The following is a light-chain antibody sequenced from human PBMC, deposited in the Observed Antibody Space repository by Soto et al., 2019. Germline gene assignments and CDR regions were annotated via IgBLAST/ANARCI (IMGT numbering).Light chain of an antibody. Sequence: EIVLTQSPGTLSLSPGERASLSCRATQSVTSNHLAWYQQKPGQAPRLLIHGASSRAPGIPDRFSGGGSGTDFTLTISRLEPEDFAVYYCQQYGSSPFTFGQGTKLETK. CDR2: GAS. J-gene: IGKJ2*01. V-gene: IGKV3-20*01. CDR1: QSVTSNH. CDR3: QQYGSSPFT.